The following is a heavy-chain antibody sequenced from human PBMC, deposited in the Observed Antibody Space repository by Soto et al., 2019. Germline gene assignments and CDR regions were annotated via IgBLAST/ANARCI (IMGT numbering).Heavy chain of an antibody. Sequence: GGSLRLSCSASGFTFSSYGMHWVRQAPGKGLEWVAVIWYDGSNKYYADSVKGRFTISRDNSKNTLYLQMNSLRAEDTAVYYCARGGGGFLEWLLFDYWGQGTLVPVSS. D-gene: IGHD3-3*01. J-gene: IGHJ4*02. CDR1: GFTFSSYG. V-gene: IGHV3-33*01. CDR3: ARGGGGFLEWLLFDY. CDR2: IWYDGSNK.